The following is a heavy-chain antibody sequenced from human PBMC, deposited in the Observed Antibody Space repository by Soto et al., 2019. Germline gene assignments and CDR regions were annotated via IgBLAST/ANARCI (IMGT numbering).Heavy chain of an antibody. CDR3: ATLEWELLHYYYYGMDV. Sequence: PGGSLRLSCAASGFTFSSYAMSWVRQAPGKGLEWVSAISGSCDSTYYADSVKGRFTISRDNSKNTLYLQMNSLRAEDTAVYYCATLEWELLHYYYYGMDVWGQGTTVTVSS. CDR1: GFTFSSYA. J-gene: IGHJ6*02. V-gene: IGHV3-23*01. CDR2: ISGSCDST. D-gene: IGHD1-26*01.